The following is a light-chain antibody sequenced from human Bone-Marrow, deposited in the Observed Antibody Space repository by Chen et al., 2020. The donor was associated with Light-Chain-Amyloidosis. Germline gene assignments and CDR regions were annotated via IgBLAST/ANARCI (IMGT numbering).Light chain of an antibody. J-gene: IGLJ3*02. CDR1: SSDVGSYNL. Sequence: QSALTQPASVSGSPGQSITISCTGTSSDVGSYNLVSWYQQHPGKAPKLMIYEVSKRPSGVSNRFSASKSGNTASLTISGLQAEDEADYYCSSYTSSNSWVFGGGTKLTVL. V-gene: IGLV2-14*02. CDR3: SSYTSSNSWV. CDR2: EVS.